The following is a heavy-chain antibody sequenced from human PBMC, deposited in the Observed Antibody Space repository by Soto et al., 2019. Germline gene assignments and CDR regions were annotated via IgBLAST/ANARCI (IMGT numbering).Heavy chain of an antibody. CDR2: INSGASNT. J-gene: IGHJ4*02. Sequence: EVQLVESGGGLVQPGGSLRLSCAASGFTFSSSWMHWVRQAPGKGLVWVSRINSGASNTNYADSVKGRFTISRDNAKNTLDLQMDSLTAEDTAVYYCARGPSGWFGYDDWGQGTLVTVSS. D-gene: IGHD6-19*01. V-gene: IGHV3-74*01. CDR3: ARGPSGWFGYDD. CDR1: GFTFSSSW.